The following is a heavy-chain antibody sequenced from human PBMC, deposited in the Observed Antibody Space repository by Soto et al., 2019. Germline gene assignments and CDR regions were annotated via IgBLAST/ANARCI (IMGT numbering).Heavy chain of an antibody. CDR1: GGSISSYY. V-gene: IGHV4-59*01. CDR2: IYYSGST. CDR3: ATSLAEENYYYYYMDV. J-gene: IGHJ6*03. D-gene: IGHD1-1*01. Sequence: TSETLSLTCTVSGGSISSYYWSWIRQPPGKGLEWIGYIYYSGSTNYNPSLKSRVTISVDTSKNQFSLKLSSVTAADTAVYYCATSLAEENYYYYYMDVWGKGTTVTVSS.